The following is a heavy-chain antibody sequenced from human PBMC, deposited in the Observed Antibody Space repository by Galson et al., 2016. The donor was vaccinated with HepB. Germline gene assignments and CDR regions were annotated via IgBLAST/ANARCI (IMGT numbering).Heavy chain of an antibody. D-gene: IGHD6-19*01. CDR1: GFTFSTYW. CDR3: VGDHGWFLRN. CDR2: IKKDGSEQ. J-gene: IGHJ4*02. Sequence: SLRLSCAASGFTFSTYWMSWVRQAPGKGLEWLANIKKDGSEQFYIDSVKGRFTISRDNAKNSLYLQMNSLGADDTAIYYCVGDHGWFLRNWGQGALVSVSS. V-gene: IGHV3-7*03.